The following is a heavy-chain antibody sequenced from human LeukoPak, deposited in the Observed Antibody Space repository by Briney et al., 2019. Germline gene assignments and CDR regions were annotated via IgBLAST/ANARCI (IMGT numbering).Heavy chain of an antibody. CDR1: GYTFTGYY. CDR2: INPNRGGT. J-gene: IGHJ4*02. Sequence: ASVKVSCKASGYTFTGYYMHWVRQAPGQGLEWMGWINPNRGGTNYAQKFQGRVTMTRDTSISTAYMELSRLRYDDTAVYYCARDREYYDSSGYDDRTFDYWGQGTLVTVSS. D-gene: IGHD3-22*01. CDR3: ARDREYYDSSGYDDRTFDY. V-gene: IGHV1-2*02.